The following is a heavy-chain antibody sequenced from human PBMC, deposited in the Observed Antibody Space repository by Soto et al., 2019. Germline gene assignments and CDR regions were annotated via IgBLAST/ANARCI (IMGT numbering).Heavy chain of an antibody. Sequence: GGSLRLSCAASGFTFSSNAMSWVRQAPGKGMEWVSAMSGSRGSTHCEGPVKGRFTTSRDNSKITLNLEMNGVRAEDRAVHYCARSGGVVSCFDYWGQGTLVTVSS. CDR1: GFTFSSNA. J-gene: IGHJ4*02. D-gene: IGHD2-8*02. V-gene: IGHV3-23*01. CDR3: ARSGGVVSCFDY. CDR2: MSGSRGST.